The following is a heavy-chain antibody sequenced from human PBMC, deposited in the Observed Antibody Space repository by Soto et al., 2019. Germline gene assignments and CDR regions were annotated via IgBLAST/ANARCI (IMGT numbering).Heavy chain of an antibody. V-gene: IGHV2-5*02. D-gene: IGHD2-21*01. CDR3: APTRPGYSNWYFDL. J-gene: IGHJ2*01. Sequence: QITLKESGPTLMKPTQTLTLTCTFSGFSLSTSGVGVGWIRQPPGKALEWLALIYWDDDKRYSPSLKSRLTITRDTSKNQVVLTMTNMDPVDTATYYCAPTRPGYSNWYFDLWGRGTLVTVSS. CDR2: IYWDDDK. CDR1: GFSLSTSGVG.